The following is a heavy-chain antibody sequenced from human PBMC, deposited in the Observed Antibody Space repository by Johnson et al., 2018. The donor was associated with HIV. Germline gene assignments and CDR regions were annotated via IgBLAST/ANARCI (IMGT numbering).Heavy chain of an antibody. V-gene: IGHV3-64*01. Sequence: VKLVESGGGVVQPGRSLRLSCAASGFTFSSYAMHWVRQAPGKGLEYVSAISSNGGSTYYANSVKGRFTISRDNSKNTLYLQMGSLRAEDMAVYYCARSRGKQLADAFDIWGQGTMVTVSS. CDR2: ISSNGGST. CDR3: ARSRGKQLADAFDI. D-gene: IGHD6-6*01. J-gene: IGHJ3*02. CDR1: GFTFSSYA.